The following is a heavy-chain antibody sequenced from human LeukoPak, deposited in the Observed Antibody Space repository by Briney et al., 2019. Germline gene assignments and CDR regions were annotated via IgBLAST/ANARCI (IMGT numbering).Heavy chain of an antibody. CDR3: VRHLWGGQYYMDV. V-gene: IGHV4-4*09. Sequence: SETLSLTCTVSGGSISSYYWSWIRQPPGKGLEWIGYIYTSGSNNYSPSLKSRVTISVDMSKNLLSLRLNSVTAADTAVYYCVRHLWGGQYYMDVWGKGTTVTVSS. CDR2: IYTSGSN. J-gene: IGHJ6*03. CDR1: GGSISSYY. D-gene: IGHD7-27*01.